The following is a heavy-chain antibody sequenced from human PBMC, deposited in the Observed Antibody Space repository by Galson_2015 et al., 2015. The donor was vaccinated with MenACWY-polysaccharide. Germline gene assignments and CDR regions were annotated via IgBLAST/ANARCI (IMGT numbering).Heavy chain of an antibody. CDR3: AKAGGISRGMDV. CDR2: ISGTGGTT. D-gene: IGHD3-16*02. V-gene: IGHV3-23*01. J-gene: IGHJ6*02. CDR1: TFTFSSYA. Sequence: SLRLSCAASTFTFSSYAMHWVRQSPGKGLEWVSGISGTGGTTYYVDSVKGRFTISRDNFKNTVYLQMNSLRGEDTAVYYCAKAGGISRGMDVWGQGTTVTVSS.